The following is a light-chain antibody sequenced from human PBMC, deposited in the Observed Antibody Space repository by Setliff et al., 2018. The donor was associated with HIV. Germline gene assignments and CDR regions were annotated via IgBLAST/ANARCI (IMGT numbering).Light chain of an antibody. CDR2: DVI. CDR1: SSDVGGYYS. CDR3: SSYTTSSTLYV. V-gene: IGLV2-14*03. Sequence: ALTQPASVSGSPGQSITISCTGISSDVGGYYSVSWYQQHPGKAPKLMIYDVINRPSGVSNRFSGSRSGNTAPLTISGLQVEDEADYYCSSYTTSSTLYVFGPGTKVTVL. J-gene: IGLJ1*01.